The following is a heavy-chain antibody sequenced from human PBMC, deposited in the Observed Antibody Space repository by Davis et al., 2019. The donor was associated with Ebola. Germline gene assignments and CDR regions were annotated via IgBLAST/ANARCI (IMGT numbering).Heavy chain of an antibody. J-gene: IGHJ5*02. CDR2: INHSGST. V-gene: IGHV4-39*07. Sequence: SETLSLTCTVSGGSISSSNYYWGWIRQPPGKGLEWIGEINHSGSTNYNPSLKSRVTISVDTSKNQFSLKLSSVTAADTAVYYCARGGIAARPRWFDPWGQGTLVTVSS. CDR1: GGSISSSNYY. D-gene: IGHD6-6*01. CDR3: ARGGIAARPRWFDP.